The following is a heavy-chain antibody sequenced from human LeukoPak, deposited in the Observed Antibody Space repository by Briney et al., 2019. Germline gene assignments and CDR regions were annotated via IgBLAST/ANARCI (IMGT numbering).Heavy chain of an antibody. D-gene: IGHD6-19*01. CDR3: ARDRESSGWPDY. CDR1: GFTFSSYA. CDR2: ISYDGSNK. V-gene: IGHV3-30*04. J-gene: IGHJ4*02. Sequence: GGSLRLSCAASGFTFSSYAMHWVRQAPGKGLEWVAAISYDGSNKYYADSVKGRFTISRDNSKNTLYLQMNSLRAEDTAVYYCARDRESSGWPDYWGQGTLVTVSS.